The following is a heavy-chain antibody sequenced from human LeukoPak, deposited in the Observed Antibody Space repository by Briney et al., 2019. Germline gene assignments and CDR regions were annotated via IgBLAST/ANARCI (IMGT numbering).Heavy chain of an antibody. Sequence: GGSLRLSCTTSGFTFSRYGMHWVRQAPGKGLECVTFIQYDGGDKYYADSVKGRFTISRDDSKNTVYLHMNSLRTGDSAVYYCANDCQFRGGGDCLDYWGQGTLVTVSS. J-gene: IGHJ4*02. CDR3: ANDCQFRGGGDCLDY. CDR2: IQYDGGDK. V-gene: IGHV3-30*02. D-gene: IGHD2-21*01. CDR1: GFTFSRYG.